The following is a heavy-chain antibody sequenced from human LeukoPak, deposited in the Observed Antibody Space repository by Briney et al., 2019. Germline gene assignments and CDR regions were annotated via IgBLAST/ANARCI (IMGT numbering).Heavy chain of an antibody. CDR2: INSDGSST. V-gene: IGHV3-74*01. Sequence: PGGSLRLSCAASGFTFSSYWMHWVRQAPGKGLVRVSRINSDGSSTSYADSVKGRFTISRDNAKNTLYLQMNSLRAEDTAVYYCARGLGGSYYAVDAFDIWGQGTMVTVSS. CDR1: GFTFSSYW. J-gene: IGHJ3*02. D-gene: IGHD1-26*01. CDR3: ARGLGGSYYAVDAFDI.